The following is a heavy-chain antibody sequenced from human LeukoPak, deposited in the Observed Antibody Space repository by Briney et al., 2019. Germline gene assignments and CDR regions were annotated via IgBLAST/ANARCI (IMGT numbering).Heavy chain of an antibody. D-gene: IGHD1-14*01. CDR2: INPSGGST. Sequence: GASVKVSCKASGYTFTSYYMHWVRQAPGQGLEWMGIINPSGGSTSYAQKFQGRVTMTRDTSTGTVYMELSSLRSEDTAVYYCASDRTPRVGYYYMDVWGKGTTVTVSS. V-gene: IGHV1-46*01. J-gene: IGHJ6*03. CDR3: ASDRTPRVGYYYMDV. CDR1: GYTFTSYY.